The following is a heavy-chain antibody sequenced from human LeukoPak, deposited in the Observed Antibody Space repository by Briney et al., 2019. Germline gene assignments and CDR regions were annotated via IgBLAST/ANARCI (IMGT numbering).Heavy chain of an antibody. CDR2: ISGGGSTT. CDR1: GFTFSSSA. CDR3: AKGYVTAGYFDY. V-gene: IGHV3-23*01. J-gene: IGHJ4*02. D-gene: IGHD3-16*01. Sequence: GGSLRLSCAASGFTFSSSAISWVRQAPGKGLERVSAISGGGSTTFYADSVKGRFTISRDNSKNTLFLQMNSLRAEDTALYYCAKGYVTAGYFDYWGQGTLVTVSS.